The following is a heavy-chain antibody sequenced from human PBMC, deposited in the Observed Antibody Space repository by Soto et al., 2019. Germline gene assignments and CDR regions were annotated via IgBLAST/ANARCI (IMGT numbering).Heavy chain of an antibody. CDR2: IIPIFGTA. Sequence: GASVKVSCKASGGTFSSYAISWVRQAPGQGLEWMGGIIPIFGTANYAQKFQGRVTITADESTSTACMELSSLRSEDTAVYYCARSYLVGDTRYYFYGMDVWGQGTTVTVSS. V-gene: IGHV1-69*13. CDR1: GGTFSSYA. CDR3: ARSYLVGDTRYYFYGMDV. J-gene: IGHJ6*02. D-gene: IGHD1-26*01.